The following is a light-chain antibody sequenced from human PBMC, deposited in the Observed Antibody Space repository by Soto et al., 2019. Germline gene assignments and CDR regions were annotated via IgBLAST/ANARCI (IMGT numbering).Light chain of an antibody. CDR3: HQYNSWPLT. Sequence: EIVMTQSPATLSVSPGERATLSCSSRQSVSINVACYQQKPGQAPRLVIYDTATRATGIPPRLSGSGSGTEFTLTIRSLQSEDFALYYCHQYNSWPLTFGQGTKV. J-gene: IGKJ1*01. CDR1: QSVSIN. V-gene: IGKV3-15*01. CDR2: DTA.